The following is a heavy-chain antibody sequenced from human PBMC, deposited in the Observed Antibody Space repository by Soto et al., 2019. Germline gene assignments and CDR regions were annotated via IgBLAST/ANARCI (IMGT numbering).Heavy chain of an antibody. CDR3: ARPHYDILTGYSNGSDAFDI. CDR1: GGSFSGYY. J-gene: IGHJ3*02. Sequence: SETLSLTCAVYGGSFSGYYWSWIRQPPGKGLEWIGEINHSGSTNYNPSLKSRVTISVDTSKNQFSLKLSSVTAADTAVYYCARPHYDILTGYSNGSDAFDIWGQGTMVTVSS. D-gene: IGHD3-9*01. V-gene: IGHV4-34*01. CDR2: INHSGST.